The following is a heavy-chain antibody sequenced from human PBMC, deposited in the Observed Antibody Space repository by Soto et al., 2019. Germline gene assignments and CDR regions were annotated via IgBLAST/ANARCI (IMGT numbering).Heavy chain of an antibody. Sequence: GGSLRLSCAASGFTFYSHAMSWVRQAPGKGLEWVSGTSATGGVTYYADSMKGRFTMSRDNAKNPLWMQMNSLRVEDTAVYYCVDGAAICRPPLDPWGQGTLDTVSS. J-gene: IGHJ5*02. D-gene: IGHD3-3*01. CDR3: VDGAAICRPPLDP. V-gene: IGHV3-23*01. CDR1: GFTFYSHA. CDR2: TSATGGVT.